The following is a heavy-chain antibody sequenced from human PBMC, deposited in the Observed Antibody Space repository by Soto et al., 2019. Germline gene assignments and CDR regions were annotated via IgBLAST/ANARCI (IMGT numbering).Heavy chain of an antibody. Sequence: QITLKESGPTLVKPTQTLTLTCTFSGFPLSTSGVGVGWIRQPPGKALEWLALIYWDDDKRYSPSLKSRLTITKDTSKNQVVLTMTNMDPVDTATYYCARILYDILTGYSSSFDYWGQGTLVTVSS. CDR2: IYWDDDK. D-gene: IGHD3-9*01. CDR1: GFPLSTSGVG. CDR3: ARILYDILTGYSSSFDY. J-gene: IGHJ4*02. V-gene: IGHV2-5*02.